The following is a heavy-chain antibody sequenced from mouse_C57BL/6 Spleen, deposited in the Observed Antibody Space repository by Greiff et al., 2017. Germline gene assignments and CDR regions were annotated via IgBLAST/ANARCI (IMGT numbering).Heavy chain of an antibody. CDR3: ARHQGYYSNSYFDY. Sequence: EVKLVESGGDLVKPGGSLKLSCAASGFTFSSYGMSWVRQTPDKRLEWVATISSGGSYTYYPDSVKGRFTISRDNAKNTLYLQMSSLKSEDTAMYYCARHQGYYSNSYFDYWGQGTTLTVSS. CDR1: GFTFSSYG. J-gene: IGHJ2*01. V-gene: IGHV5-6*01. D-gene: IGHD2-5*01. CDR2: ISSGGSYT.